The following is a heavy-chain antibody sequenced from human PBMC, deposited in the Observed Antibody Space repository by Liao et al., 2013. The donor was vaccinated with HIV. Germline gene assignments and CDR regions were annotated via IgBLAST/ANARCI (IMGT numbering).Heavy chain of an antibody. D-gene: IGHD3-10*01. CDR3: ARKGVGIDAFDV. CDR2: IYYSGST. J-gene: IGHJ3*01. Sequence: HVQLQESGPGLVKPSETLSLSCSVSGGSINSADFYWSWVRQTPGKGLEWMGYIYYSGSTNYNPSLEARVTISIDTTKNQISLNLNSVTAADTAVYYCARKGVGIDAFDVWGQGTLITVS. V-gene: IGHV4-30-4*01. CDR1: GGSINSADFY.